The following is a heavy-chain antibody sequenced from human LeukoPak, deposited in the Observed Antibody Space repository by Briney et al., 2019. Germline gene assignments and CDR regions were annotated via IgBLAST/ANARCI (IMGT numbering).Heavy chain of an antibody. J-gene: IGHJ4*02. CDR3: ARKPERYCYGSGSPLYFDY. CDR2: IYYSGST. CDR1: GGSISSYY. Sequence: SETLPLTCTVSGGSISSYYWSWIRQPPGMGLEWIGYIYYSGSTNYNPSLKSRVTISVDTSKNQFSLKLSSVTAADTAVYYCARKPERYCYGSGSPLYFDYWGQGTLVTVSS. D-gene: IGHD3-10*01. V-gene: IGHV4-59*01.